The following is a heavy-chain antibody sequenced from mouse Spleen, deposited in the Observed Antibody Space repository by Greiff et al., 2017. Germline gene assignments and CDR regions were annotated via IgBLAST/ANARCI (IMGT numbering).Heavy chain of an antibody. CDR3: ARHDYYGYRYFDV. CDR2: ISSGGSYT. J-gene: IGHJ1*01. V-gene: IGHV5-9-3*01. D-gene: IGHD1-1*01. CDR1: GFTFSSYA. Sequence: EVHLVESGGGLVKPGGSLKLSCAASGFTFSSYAMSWVRQTPEKRLEWVATISSGGSYTYYPDSVKGRFTISRDNAKNTLYLQMSSLRSEDTAMYYCARHDYYGYRYFDVWGAGTTVTVSS.